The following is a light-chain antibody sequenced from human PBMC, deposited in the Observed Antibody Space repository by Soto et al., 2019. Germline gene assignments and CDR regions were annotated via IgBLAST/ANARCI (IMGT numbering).Light chain of an antibody. Sequence: QSVLTQPPSPSGTPGQRVTISCSGSSSNIGSNTVNWYQQLPGTAPKVLFYSDNQRPSGVPDRFSASKSGTSASLAISGLQSEDEADYYCAAWDDSLNGFVFGTGTKSPS. J-gene: IGLJ1*01. V-gene: IGLV1-44*01. CDR2: SDN. CDR3: AAWDDSLNGFV. CDR1: SSNIGSNT.